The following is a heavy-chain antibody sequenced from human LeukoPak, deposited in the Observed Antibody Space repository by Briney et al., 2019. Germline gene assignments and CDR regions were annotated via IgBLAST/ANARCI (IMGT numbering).Heavy chain of an antibody. CDR1: GDSISSTYS. J-gene: IGHJ3*02. V-gene: IGHV4-39*07. CDR2: IYYSGST. CDR3: ARRGLRYFDWLFPQDAFDI. Sequence: SETLSLTCTVSGDSISSTYSWGWIRQPPGKGLEWIGNIYYSGSTYYNPSLKSRVTISVDTSKNQFSLKLSSVTAADTAVYYCARRGLRYFDWLFPQDAFDIWGQGTMVTVSS. D-gene: IGHD3-9*01.